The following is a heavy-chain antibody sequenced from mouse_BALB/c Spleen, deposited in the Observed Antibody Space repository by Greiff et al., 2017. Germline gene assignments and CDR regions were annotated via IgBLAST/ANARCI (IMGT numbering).Heavy chain of an antibody. CDR3: AREGSSYAMDY. Sequence: EVKLLESGGGLVQPGGSLKISCAASGFTFSSYGMSWVRQTPDKRLELVATINSNGGSTYYPDSVKGRFTISRDNAKNTLYLQMSSLKSEDTAMYYCAREGSSYAMDYWGQGTSVTVSA. J-gene: IGHJ4*01. D-gene: IGHD1-1*01. V-gene: IGHV5-6-3*01. CDR2: INSNGGST. CDR1: GFTFSSYG.